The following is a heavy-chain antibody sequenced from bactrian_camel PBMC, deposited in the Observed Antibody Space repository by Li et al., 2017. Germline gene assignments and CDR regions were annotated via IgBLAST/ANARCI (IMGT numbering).Heavy chain of an antibody. Sequence: VQLVESGGGLVHPGGSLSLSCAASGFTFCSYVMTWVRQAPGKGLEWVSGIHPDGRKTYYADSVKGRFTISRDNAKNTLYLQSNSLKTEDTAMYYCAKGVYMLGWVDGWGQGTQVTVS. CDR2: IHPDGRKT. J-gene: IGHJ4*01. V-gene: IGHV3S6*01. CDR1: GFTFCSYV. CDR3: AKGVYMLGWVDG. D-gene: IGHD5*01.